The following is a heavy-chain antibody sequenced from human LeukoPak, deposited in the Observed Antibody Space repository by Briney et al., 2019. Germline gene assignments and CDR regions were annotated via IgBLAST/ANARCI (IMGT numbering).Heavy chain of an antibody. CDR2: IYSSGNT. Sequence: PSETLSLTCIVSGGSINSYYWSWIWQPAGKGLEWIGRIYSSGNTNYNPSLKSRVTMSVDTSKNQFSLKLSSVTAADTALYYCARDFYDSSGYHYSFDYWGQGTLVTVSS. D-gene: IGHD3-22*01. CDR1: GGSINSYY. V-gene: IGHV4-4*07. CDR3: ARDFYDSSGYHYSFDY. J-gene: IGHJ4*02.